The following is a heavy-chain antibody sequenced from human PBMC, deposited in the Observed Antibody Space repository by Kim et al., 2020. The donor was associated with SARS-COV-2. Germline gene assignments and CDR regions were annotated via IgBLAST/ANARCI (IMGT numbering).Heavy chain of an antibody. CDR1: GGSFSGYY. D-gene: IGHD6-13*01. J-gene: IGHJ5*02. Sequence: SETLSLTCAVYGGSFSGYYWSWIRQPPGKGLEWIGEINHSGSTNYNPSLKSRVTISVDTSKNQFSLKLSSVTAADTAVYYCARGLYRRIAAASGNWFDPWGQGTLVTVSS. CDR2: INHSGST. V-gene: IGHV4-34*01. CDR3: ARGLYRRIAAASGNWFDP.